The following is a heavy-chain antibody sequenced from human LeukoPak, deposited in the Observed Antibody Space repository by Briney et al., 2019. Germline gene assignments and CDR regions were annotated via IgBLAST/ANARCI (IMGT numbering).Heavy chain of an antibody. CDR1: GFTFSSYS. CDR2: ISYDGSNK. J-gene: IGHJ4*02. V-gene: IGHV3-30*04. D-gene: IGHD5-12*01. Sequence: GGSLRLSCAASGFTFSSYSMHWVRQAPGKGLEWVAVISYDGSNKYYADSVKGRFTISRDNSENTLYLQMNSLRAEDTAVYYCARDILGYGGGFDYWGQGTLVTVSS. CDR3: ARDILGYGGGFDY.